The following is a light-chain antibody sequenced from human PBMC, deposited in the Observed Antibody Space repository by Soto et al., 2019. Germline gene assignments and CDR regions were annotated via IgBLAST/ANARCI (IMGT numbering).Light chain of an antibody. V-gene: IGKV1-8*01. CDR2: AAS. CDR3: QQYHTYPRA. Sequence: AIRVTQSPSSFSASTGDRVTITCRASQDITSFLAWYQQKPGKAPQLLIYAASTLQSGVPSRFSGSGSGTDFTLTISRMQSEDFATYYCQQYHTYPRAFGQGT. J-gene: IGKJ1*01. CDR1: QDITSF.